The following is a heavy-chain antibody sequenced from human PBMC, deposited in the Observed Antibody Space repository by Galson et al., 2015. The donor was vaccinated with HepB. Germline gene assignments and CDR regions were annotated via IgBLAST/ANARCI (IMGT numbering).Heavy chain of an antibody. CDR2: IYWDDDR. Sequence: PALVKPTQTLTLTCTFSGFSLRTSGVGVGWIRQPPGKALEWLAIIYWDDDRRYNPSLKSRLTITKDTSKNQVVLTMTNMDPEDTATYHCAHRRSDMVQGADVAWLDPWGQGTLVTVSS. CDR1: GFSLRTSGVG. J-gene: IGHJ5*02. CDR3: AHRRSDMVQGADVAWLDP. D-gene: IGHD3-10*01. V-gene: IGHV2-5*02.